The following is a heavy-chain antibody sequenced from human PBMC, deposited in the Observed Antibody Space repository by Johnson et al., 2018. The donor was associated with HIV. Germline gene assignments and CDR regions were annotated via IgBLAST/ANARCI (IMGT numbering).Heavy chain of an antibody. V-gene: IGHV3-30*03. CDR3: VRDGLHQLVDYGDYIDRIWAVGAMNGFDF. CDR2: ISTDGNNK. CDR1: GFTFSTYG. Sequence: VESGGGVVQPGRSLRLSCAASGFTFSTYGMHWVRQTPGKGLEWVALISTDGNNKYYADSVKGRFTISRDNSKNTLYLQMNSLRAEDTAVYYCVRDGLHQLVDYGDYIDRIWAVGAMNGFDFWGQGTMVTVSS. D-gene: IGHD4-17*01. J-gene: IGHJ3*01.